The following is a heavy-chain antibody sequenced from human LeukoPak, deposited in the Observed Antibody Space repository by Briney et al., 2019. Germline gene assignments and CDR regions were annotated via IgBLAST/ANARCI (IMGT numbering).Heavy chain of an antibody. J-gene: IGHJ4*02. CDR2: IRSKNNGGTT. CDR3: TTDPGYRGLYYFDY. Sequence: GGSLRLSRAASGFAFTNACVSWVRRAPGKGLEWVGRIRSKNNGGTTDYAAPVRGRFSISRDDSKSMLYLQMNSLKTEDTALYYCTTDPGYRGLYYFDYWGQGTLVTVSS. CDR1: GFAFTNAC. V-gene: IGHV3-15*01. D-gene: IGHD5-12*01.